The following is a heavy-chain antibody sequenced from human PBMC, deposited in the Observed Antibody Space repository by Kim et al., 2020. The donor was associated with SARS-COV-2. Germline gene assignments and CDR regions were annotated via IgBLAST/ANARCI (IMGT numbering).Heavy chain of an antibody. Sequence: GGTTDYAETVKSRLTSSRDDSKNALFLQMNSLKTEDTAVYYCATGVSTFDSWGQGTLVTVSS. D-gene: IGHD3-10*01. CDR2: GGTT. J-gene: IGHJ4*02. CDR3: ATGVSTFDS. V-gene: IGHV3-15*01.